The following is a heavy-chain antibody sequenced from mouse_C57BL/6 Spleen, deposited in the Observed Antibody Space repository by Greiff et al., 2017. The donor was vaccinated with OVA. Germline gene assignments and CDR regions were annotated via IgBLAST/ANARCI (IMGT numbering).Heavy chain of an antibody. D-gene: IGHD2-3*01. CDR1: GFTFSSYA. Sequence: DVHLVESGGGLVKPGGSLKLSCAASGFTFSSYAMSWVRQTPEKRLEWVATISDGGSYTYYPDNVKGRFTISRDNAKNNLYLQMSHLKSEDTAMYYCASSDGYYPSWFAYWGQGTLVTVSA. CDR3: ASSDGYYPSWFAY. CDR2: ISDGGSYT. V-gene: IGHV5-4*01. J-gene: IGHJ3*01.